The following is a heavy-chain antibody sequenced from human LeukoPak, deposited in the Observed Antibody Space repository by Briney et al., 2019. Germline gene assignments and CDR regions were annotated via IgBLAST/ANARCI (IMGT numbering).Heavy chain of an antibody. CDR1: GGTFSSYA. J-gene: IGHJ4*02. V-gene: IGHV1-69*05. D-gene: IGHD2-2*02. CDR3: ARVSCRSTSCYTEGGQYYFDY. CDR2: IITIFDTA. Sequence: ASVKVSCKASGGTFSSYAISWVRQAPGQGLEWVGGIITIFDTAHYAQKFQGRVTITTDESTSTAYMELSSLRSEDTDVYYCARVSCRSTSCYTEGGQYYFDYWGQGTLVTVSS.